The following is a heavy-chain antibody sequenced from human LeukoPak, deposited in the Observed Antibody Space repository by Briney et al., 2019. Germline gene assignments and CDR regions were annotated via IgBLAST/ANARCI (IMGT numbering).Heavy chain of an antibody. CDR2: ISSSGSTI. CDR3: ARVSIAAAGFSDY. Sequence: GGSLRLSCAASGSTFSDYYMSWIRQAPGKGLEWVSYISSSGSTIYYADSVKGRFTISRDNAKNSLYLQMNSLRAEDTAVYYCARVSIAAAGFSDYWGQGTLVTVSS. D-gene: IGHD6-13*01. J-gene: IGHJ4*02. CDR1: GSTFSDYY. V-gene: IGHV3-11*01.